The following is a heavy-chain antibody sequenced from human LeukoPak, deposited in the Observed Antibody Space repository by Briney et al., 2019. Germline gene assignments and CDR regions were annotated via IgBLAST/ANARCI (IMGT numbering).Heavy chain of an antibody. CDR2: IYTSGNT. V-gene: IGHV4-4*07. J-gene: IGHJ4*02. CDR3: ARQLGDRLLFDY. CDR1: GASISSYY. D-gene: IGHD2-21*01. Sequence: SETLSLTCSVSGASISSYYWSWIRQPAGKGLEWIGRIYTSGNTNYNPSLKSRVTMSVDTSNNQFSLKLSSVTAADTAVYYCARQLGDRLLFDYWGQGTLVTVSS.